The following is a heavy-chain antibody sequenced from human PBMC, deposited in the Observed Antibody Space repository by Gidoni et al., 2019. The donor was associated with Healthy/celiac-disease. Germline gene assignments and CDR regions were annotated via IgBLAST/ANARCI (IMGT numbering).Heavy chain of an antibody. J-gene: IGHJ6*02. V-gene: IGHV3-7*03. CDR3: AREDIVVVPAALGYYYYGMDV. D-gene: IGHD2-2*01. CDR2: IKQDGSEK. CDR1: GFTFSSYW. Sequence: EVQLVESVGGLVQPGGSLRLSCAASGFTFSSYWMRWVRQAPGKGLEWVANIKQDGSEKYYVDSVKGRFTISRDNAKNSLYLQMNSLRAEDTAVYYCAREDIVVVPAALGYYYYGMDVWGQGTTVTVSS.